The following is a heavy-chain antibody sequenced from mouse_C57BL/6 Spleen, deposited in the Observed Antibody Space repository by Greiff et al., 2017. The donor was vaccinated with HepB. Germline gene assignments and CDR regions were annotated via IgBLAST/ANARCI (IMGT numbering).Heavy chain of an antibody. Sequence: QVQLQQPGAELVRPGSSVKLSCKASGYTFTSYWMHWVKQRPIQGLEWIGNIDPSDSETHYNQKLKAKATLTVDKSSSTAYMQLSSLTSEDSAVYYCARSRGKGIAWFAYWGQGTLVTVSA. J-gene: IGHJ3*01. CDR3: ARSRGKGIAWFAY. CDR1: GYTFTSYW. V-gene: IGHV1-52*01. CDR2: IDPSDSET.